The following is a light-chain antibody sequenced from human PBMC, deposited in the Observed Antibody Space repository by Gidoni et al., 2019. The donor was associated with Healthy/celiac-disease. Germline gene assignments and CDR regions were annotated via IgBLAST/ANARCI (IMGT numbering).Light chain of an antibody. V-gene: IGLV3-25*03. CDR3: QSADSSGSVV. CDR2: KDR. Sequence: SYELTQPPSVSVTPGQPARITCSGDALPKQYAYWYQQKPGQAPVLVIYKDRARPSGFPERFSCSSSGTTFTLTISGVQSEDEADYYCQSADSSGSVVFGGGTKLTVL. CDR1: ALPKQY. J-gene: IGLJ2*01.